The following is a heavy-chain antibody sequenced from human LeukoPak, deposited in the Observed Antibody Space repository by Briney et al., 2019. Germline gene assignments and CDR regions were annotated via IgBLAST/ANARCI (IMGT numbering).Heavy chain of an antibody. CDR1: GYTFTSYG. CDR2: ISAYNGIT. D-gene: IGHD1-1*01. CDR3: AREITTSGHNWFDP. J-gene: IGHJ5*02. V-gene: IGHV1-18*01. Sequence: ASVKVSCKASGYTFTSYGISWVRQAPGQGLEWMGWISAYNGITNYAQKLQGRVTTTTDTSTSTAYMELRSLRSDDTAVYYCAREITTSGHNWFDPWGQGTLVTVSS.